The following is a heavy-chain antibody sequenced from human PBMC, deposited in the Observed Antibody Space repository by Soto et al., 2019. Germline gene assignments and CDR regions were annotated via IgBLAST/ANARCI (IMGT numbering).Heavy chain of an antibody. J-gene: IGHJ4*02. CDR2: INHSGST. CDR1: GGSFSGSY. CDR3: ARRANYDILTGYGYYFDY. V-gene: IGHV4-34*01. Sequence: SETLSLTCAVYGGSFSGSYWSWIRQPPGKGLEWIGEINHSGSTNYNPSLKSRVTISVDTSKNQFSLKLSSVTAADTAVYYCARRANYDILTGYGYYFDYWGQGTLVTVSS. D-gene: IGHD3-9*01.